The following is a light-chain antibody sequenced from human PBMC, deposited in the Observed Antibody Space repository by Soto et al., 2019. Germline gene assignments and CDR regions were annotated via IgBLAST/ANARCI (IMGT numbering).Light chain of an antibody. J-gene: IGLJ3*02. CDR2: EDN. CDR3: QSYGENNQV. Sequence: NFMLTQPHSVSESPGKTVTISCTGSSGSIASNYVQWFQQRPGSAPTTVIYEDNKRPSGVPDRFSGSIDSSSNSASLTISGLKTEDEADYYCQSYGENNQVFGGGTKVTVL. CDR1: SGSIASNY. V-gene: IGLV6-57*02.